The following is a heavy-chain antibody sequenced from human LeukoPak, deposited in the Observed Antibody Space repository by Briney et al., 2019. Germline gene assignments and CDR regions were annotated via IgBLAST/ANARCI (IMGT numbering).Heavy chain of an antibody. D-gene: IGHD1-26*01. Sequence: GESLKISCKGSGYSFTSYWNGWVRQMPGKGLESMGIIYPGDSDTRYSPSFQGQVTISADKSISTAYLQWSSLKASDTAMYYCARPVGATDLIGCYFDLWGRGTLVTVSS. CDR2: IYPGDSDT. V-gene: IGHV5-51*01. J-gene: IGHJ2*01. CDR1: GYSFTSYW. CDR3: ARPVGATDLIGCYFDL.